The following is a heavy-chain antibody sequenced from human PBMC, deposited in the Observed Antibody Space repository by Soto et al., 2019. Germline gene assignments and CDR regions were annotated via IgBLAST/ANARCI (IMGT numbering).Heavy chain of an antibody. CDR1: GDSVSSNSAA. J-gene: IGHJ6*02. V-gene: IGHV6-1*01. CDR3: ARLGYSYGYYYYGMDV. D-gene: IGHD5-18*01. Sequence: SQTLSLTCAISGDSVSSNSAAWNWIRQSPSRGLEWLGRTYYRSKWYNDYAVSVKNRITINPDTSKNQFSLQLNSVTPEDTAVYYCARLGYSYGYYYYGMDVWGQGTKVTVSS. CDR2: TYYRSKWYN.